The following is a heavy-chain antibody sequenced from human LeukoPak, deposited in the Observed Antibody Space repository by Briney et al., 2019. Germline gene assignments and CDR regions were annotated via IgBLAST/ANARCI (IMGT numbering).Heavy chain of an antibody. J-gene: IGHJ4*02. CDR2: IVVGSDNT. CDR3: AAEEQGTTSR. V-gene: IGHV1-58*02. D-gene: IGHD1-7*01. Sequence: ASVKVSCKASGFTFTSSAMQWVRQARGQRLEWIGWIVVGSDNTNYAQKFQERVTITRDMSTSTAYMELSSLRSEDTAVYYCAAEEQGTTSRWGQGTLVTVSS. CDR1: GFTFTSSA.